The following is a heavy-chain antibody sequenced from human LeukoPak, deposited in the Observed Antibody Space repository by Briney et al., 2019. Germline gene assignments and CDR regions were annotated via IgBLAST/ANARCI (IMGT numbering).Heavy chain of an antibody. V-gene: IGHV3-48*01. J-gene: IGHJ4*02. CDR2: ISSSSSTI. CDR3: ARGDCNGGSCYLSLTTIDY. Sequence: PGGSLRLSCAASGFTFSSYSMNWVRQAPGKGLEWVSYISSSSSTIYYADSVKGRFTISRDNAENSLFLQMNSLRAEDTAVYYCARGDCNGGSCYLSLTTIDYWGQGTLVTVSS. D-gene: IGHD2-15*01. CDR1: GFTFSSYS.